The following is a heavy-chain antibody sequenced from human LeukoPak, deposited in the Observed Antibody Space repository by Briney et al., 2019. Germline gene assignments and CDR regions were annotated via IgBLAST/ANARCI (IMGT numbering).Heavy chain of an antibody. CDR2: ISSSGSTI. D-gene: IGHD2-15*01. J-gene: IGHJ4*02. Sequence: GGSLRLSCAASGFTFSDYYMSWIRQAPGKGLEWVSYISSSGSTIYYADSVKGRFTISRDNAKNSLYLQMNSLRAEDTAMFYCAREFSGSISRHFDYWGQGTLVTVSS. CDR1: GFTFSDYY. CDR3: AREFSGSISRHFDY. V-gene: IGHV3-11*04.